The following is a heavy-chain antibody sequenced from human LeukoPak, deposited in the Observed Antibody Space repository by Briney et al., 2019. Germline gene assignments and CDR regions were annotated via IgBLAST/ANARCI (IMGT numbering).Heavy chain of an antibody. CDR1: GGSLNRSPYY. Sequence: SETLSLTCTISGGSLNRSPYYLVWIRQPPGKGLDWIGIIYYSGSTYYNPSLKSRVTMSVDTSKNQFSLKLSSVTAPDTAVYFCPRQQYSISGRYKWIDPWGQGTLVTVSS. V-gene: IGHV4-39*01. J-gene: IGHJ5*02. CDR2: IYYSGST. CDR3: PRQQYSISGRYKWIDP. D-gene: IGHD3-10*01.